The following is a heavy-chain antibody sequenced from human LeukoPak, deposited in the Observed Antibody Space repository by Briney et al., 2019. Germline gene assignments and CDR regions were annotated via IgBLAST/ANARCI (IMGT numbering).Heavy chain of an antibody. CDR1: GFSLTTNGVS. D-gene: IGHD3-16*02. V-gene: IGHV2-5*02. Sequence: SGPTLVNPTQTLTLTCTFSGFSLTTNGVSVGWIRQPPRKALEWLALIYWDDDKRYSPSLKSRLTITKDTSKNQVVLTMTNTDPVDTATYYCARTVYRPGYYAMDVWGQGTTVTVSS. J-gene: IGHJ6*02. CDR2: IYWDDDK. CDR3: ARTVYRPGYYAMDV.